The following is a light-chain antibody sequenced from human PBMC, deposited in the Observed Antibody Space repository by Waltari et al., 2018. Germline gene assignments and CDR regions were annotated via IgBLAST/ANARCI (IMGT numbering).Light chain of an antibody. Sequence: EIVLTQSPRTLSLSLGERATVSCRTSQSVSRALAWYQQQPGQAPRLLIYGASTRATGIPDRFSGSGSGTDFSLTISRLEPDDFAVYYCQHYLRLPVTFGQGTTVEI. CDR2: GAS. CDR1: QSVSRA. J-gene: IGKJ1*01. CDR3: QHYLRLPVT. V-gene: IGKV3-20*01.